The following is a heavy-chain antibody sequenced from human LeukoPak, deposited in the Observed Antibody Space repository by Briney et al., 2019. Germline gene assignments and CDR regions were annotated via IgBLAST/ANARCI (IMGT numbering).Heavy chain of an antibody. V-gene: IGHV3-21*01. Sequence: PGGPLSSSGAAPGFTFSSYSMNWVRQAPGRGLKWVSLIGSSSSYIYNADSVNGRFTIFRNNGKNSLYLQMNSMTAEDTAVYYCERPRKENTVAGNDYWGQGTLVTVSS. CDR1: GFTFSSYS. CDR3: ERPRKENTVAGNDY. D-gene: IGHD6-19*01. CDR2: IGSSSSYI. J-gene: IGHJ4*02.